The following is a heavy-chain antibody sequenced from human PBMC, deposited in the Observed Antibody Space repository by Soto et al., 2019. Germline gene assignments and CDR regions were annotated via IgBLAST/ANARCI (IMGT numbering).Heavy chain of an antibody. CDR1: GFTFSTYA. CDR3: VRVRVAGTAYFDY. D-gene: IGHD1-7*01. J-gene: IGHJ4*02. CDR2: ITSSGTST. V-gene: IGHV3-23*01. Sequence: GGSLRLSCAASGFTFSTYAMIWVRQSPGKGLEWVSTITSSGTSTYYADSVKGRFTISRDNSKITLSVQMNSLRAEDTAIYYCVRVRVAGTAYFDYWGQGTPVTVSS.